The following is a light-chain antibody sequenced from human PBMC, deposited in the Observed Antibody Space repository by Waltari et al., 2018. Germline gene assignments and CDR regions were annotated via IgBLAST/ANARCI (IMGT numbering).Light chain of an antibody. CDR2: KAS. CDR3: QQYDTVPYT. CDR1: QNIHSW. V-gene: IGKV1-5*03. Sequence: DIQMTQSPSTLSASLGDRVSITCRASQNIHSWLAWYQQKPGKAPKLLFYKASTLQTGVPSRFSVSVSGTDFTLTISSLQPDDFATYYCQQYDTVPYTFGLGTKVE. J-gene: IGKJ2*01.